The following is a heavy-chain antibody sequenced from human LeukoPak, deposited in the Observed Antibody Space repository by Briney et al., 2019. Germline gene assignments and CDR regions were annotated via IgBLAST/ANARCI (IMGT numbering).Heavy chain of an antibody. CDR2: ISWNSGSI. D-gene: IGHD6-13*01. V-gene: IGHV3-9*01. CDR1: GFTFDDYA. J-gene: IGHJ4*02. CDR3: AKDKVGSSSWYPQYFDY. Sequence: GRSLRPSCAASGFTFDDYAMHWVRQAPGKGLEGVSGISWNSGSIGYADSVKGRFTISRDNAKNSLYLQMNSLRAEDTALYYCAKDKVGSSSWYPQYFDYWGQGTLVTVSS.